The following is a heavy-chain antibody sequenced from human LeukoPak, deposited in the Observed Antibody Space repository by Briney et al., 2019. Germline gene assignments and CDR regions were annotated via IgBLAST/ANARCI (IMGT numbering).Heavy chain of an antibody. CDR3: ARQYARFGVPTFDY. D-gene: IGHD3-10*01. CDR2: IYYSGST. Sequence: SETLSLTCTVSGASISSGPYYWGWIRQPPGKGLEWIGTIYYSGSTYYNPSLKSRVTISVDTSKNQFSLKLSSVTAADTAVYYCARQYARFGVPTFDYWGQGTLVTVSS. J-gene: IGHJ4*02. CDR1: GASISSGPYY. V-gene: IGHV4-39*01.